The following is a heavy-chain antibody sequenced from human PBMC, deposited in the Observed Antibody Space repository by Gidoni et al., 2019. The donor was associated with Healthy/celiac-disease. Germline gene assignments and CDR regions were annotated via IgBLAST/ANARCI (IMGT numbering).Heavy chain of an antibody. Sequence: QVQLVQSGAEVKKPGASVKVSCKASGYTFTSYAMHWVRQAPGQRLEWMGWINAGNGNTKYSQKFQGRVTITRDTSASTAYMELSSLRSEDTAVYYCASRQPPNYDILTGYYHDAFDIWGQGTMVTVSS. J-gene: IGHJ3*02. CDR2: INAGNGNT. V-gene: IGHV1-3*01. D-gene: IGHD3-9*01. CDR1: GYTFTSYA. CDR3: ASRQPPNYDILTGYYHDAFDI.